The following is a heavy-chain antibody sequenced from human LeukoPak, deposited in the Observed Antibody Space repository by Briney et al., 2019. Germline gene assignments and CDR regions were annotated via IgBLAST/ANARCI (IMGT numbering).Heavy chain of an antibody. CDR1: GYSINSGYY. J-gene: IGHJ3*02. Sequence: PSETLSLSCAVSGYSINSGYYWGWIRQPPGKTLEWIGSIYSSGSTYYNSSLQSRVIIIIDTPKNHFSLTLSSVTAADTAVYYCARSDGYGLVDIWGQGTMVTVSS. D-gene: IGHD3-10*01. V-gene: IGHV4-38-2*01. CDR2: IYSSGST. CDR3: ARSDGYGLVDI.